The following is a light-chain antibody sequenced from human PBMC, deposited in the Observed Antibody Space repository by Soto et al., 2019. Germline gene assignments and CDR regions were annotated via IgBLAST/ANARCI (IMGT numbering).Light chain of an antibody. CDR2: AAS. V-gene: IGKV1D-12*01. CDR3: QQANSFPRT. Sequence: DLQMTQSPSSVSASVGDRVTITCRASQAISTWVAWYQQKPGKAPKLLIYAASNLQTGVPSRFSGSGSGTDFTLTISSLQPEDFATYYCQQANSFPRTFGQGTKVEIK. CDR1: QAISTW. J-gene: IGKJ1*01.